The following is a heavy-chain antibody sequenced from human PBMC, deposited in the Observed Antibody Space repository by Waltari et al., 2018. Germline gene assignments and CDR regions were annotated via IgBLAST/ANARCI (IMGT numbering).Heavy chain of an antibody. CDR2: IKEDGSTK. D-gene: IGHD2-21*02. CDR3: VPQCGADCYRNFDS. J-gene: IGHJ4*02. Sequence: VRLVGFGGGLVQPGGSLRRSCVAFGLVCVGPGLSGVGKGPGKGLEWVANIKEDGSTKQYVDSVRGRFTISRDNAENSLYLQMNSLRAEDTAVYYCVPQCGADCYRNFDSWGQGTLVTVSS. CDR1: GLVCVGPG. V-gene: IGHV3-7*01.